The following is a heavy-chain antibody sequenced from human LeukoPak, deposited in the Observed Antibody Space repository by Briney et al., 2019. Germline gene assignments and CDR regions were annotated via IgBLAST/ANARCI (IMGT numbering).Heavy chain of an antibody. CDR1: GYTFTSYD. V-gene: IGHV1-8*01. J-gene: IGHJ4*02. Sequence: ASVKVSCTASGYTFTSYDINWVRQATGQGLEWMGWMNPNSGNTGYAQKFQGRVTMTRNTSISTAYMELSSLRSEDTAVYYCAKLSYDFWSGYLFDYWGQGTLVTVSS. D-gene: IGHD3-3*01. CDR3: AKLSYDFWSGYLFDY. CDR2: MNPNSGNT.